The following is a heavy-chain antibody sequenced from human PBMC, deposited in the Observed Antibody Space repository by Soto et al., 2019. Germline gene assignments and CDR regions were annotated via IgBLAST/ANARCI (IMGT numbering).Heavy chain of an antibody. V-gene: IGHV4-61*01. D-gene: IGHD2-2*01. J-gene: IGHJ5*02. CDR1: GGSVSSGSYC. Sequence: SETLSLTCTVSGGSVSSGSYCWSWMRQPPGKGLEWIGYIYYSGSTNYNPSLKSRVTISVDTSKNQFSLKLSSVTAADTAVYYCARGYCSSTSCYHGRNWFDPWGQGTLVT. CDR3: ARGYCSSTSCYHGRNWFDP. CDR2: IYYSGST.